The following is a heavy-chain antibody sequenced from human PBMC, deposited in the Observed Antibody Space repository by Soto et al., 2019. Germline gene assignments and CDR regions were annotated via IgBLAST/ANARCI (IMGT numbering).Heavy chain of an antibody. CDR2: IIPIFGTA. CDR1: GGTFSSYA. CDR3: ARDGGVVAVAGTDYYYGMDV. Sequence: GASVKVSCKASGGTFSSYAISWVRQAPGQGLEWMGGIIPIFGTANYAQKFQGRVTITADKSTSTAYMELRRVRSDDTAVYYCARDGGVVAVAGTDYYYGMDVWGQGTTVTVSS. D-gene: IGHD6-19*01. J-gene: IGHJ6*02. V-gene: IGHV1-69*06.